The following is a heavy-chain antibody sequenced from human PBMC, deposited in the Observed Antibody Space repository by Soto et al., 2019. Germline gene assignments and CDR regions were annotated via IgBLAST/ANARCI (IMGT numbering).Heavy chain of an antibody. J-gene: IGHJ6*02. Sequence: GGSLRLSCAASGFTFSSYAMHWVRQAPGKGLEWVAVISYDGSNKYYADSVKGRFTISRDNSKNTLYLQMNSLRAEDTAVYYCARDIHPFLTIYYYYYGMDVWGQGTTVTVSS. D-gene: IGHD3-3*01. CDR1: GFTFSSYA. CDR2: ISYDGSNK. CDR3: ARDIHPFLTIYYYYYGMDV. V-gene: IGHV3-30-3*01.